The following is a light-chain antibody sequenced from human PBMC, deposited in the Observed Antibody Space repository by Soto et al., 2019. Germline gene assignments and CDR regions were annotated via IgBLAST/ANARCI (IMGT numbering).Light chain of an antibody. J-gene: IGKJ1*01. V-gene: IGKV1-5*01. Sequence: DIQMTQSPSALSASVGDRVTITCRASQSISSWLAWYQQKPGKAPRLLTYDASYLERGVPSRFSGSGSGTEFTLTISELQPDDLGTYYCQQYNNFWTFGPGTKVEI. CDR3: QQYNNFWT. CDR1: QSISSW. CDR2: DAS.